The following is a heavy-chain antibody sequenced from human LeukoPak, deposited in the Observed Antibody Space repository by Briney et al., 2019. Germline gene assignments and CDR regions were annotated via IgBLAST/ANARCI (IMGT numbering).Heavy chain of an antibody. D-gene: IGHD3-10*01. Sequence: GESLKISCKGSGYSFTTYWIAWLRQMPGKGLEWMGIIYPGDSDTRYSPSFQGQVTISADKSISTAYLQWSSLKASDTAMYYCARQGSGYLRGYYYYGMDVWGQGTTVIVSS. CDR2: IYPGDSDT. CDR1: GYSFTTYW. J-gene: IGHJ6*02. V-gene: IGHV5-51*01. CDR3: ARQGSGYLRGYYYYGMDV.